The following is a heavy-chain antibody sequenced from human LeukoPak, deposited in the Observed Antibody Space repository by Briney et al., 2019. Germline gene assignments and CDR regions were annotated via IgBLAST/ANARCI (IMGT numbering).Heavy chain of an antibody. CDR3: ARDGYGSGSYGWFDP. Sequence: SETLSLTCSVSGASITSSYWSWIRQTPGKGLEWIGNIYSGSTNYNPSFESRVTASLDTSKNQISLRLTSVTAADTALYYCARDGYGSGSYGWFDPWGQGTLVTVSS. V-gene: IGHV4-59*01. CDR2: IYSGST. D-gene: IGHD3-10*01. CDR1: GASITSSY. J-gene: IGHJ5*02.